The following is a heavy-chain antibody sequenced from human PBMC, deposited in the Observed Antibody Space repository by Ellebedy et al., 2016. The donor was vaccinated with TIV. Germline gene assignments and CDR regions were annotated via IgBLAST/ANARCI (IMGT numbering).Heavy chain of an antibody. Sequence: GGSLRLXXAASGFTVSSNYMSWVRQAPGKGLEWVSVIYSGGSPYYADSVKGRFTISRDNSKNTLYLQMNSLRAEDTAVYYCARDMGFTTPLTNYYYYYGMDVWGQGTTVTVSS. CDR2: IYSGGSP. CDR1: GFTVSSNY. J-gene: IGHJ6*02. CDR3: ARDMGFTTPLTNYYYYYGMDV. D-gene: IGHD3-3*01. V-gene: IGHV3-53*01.